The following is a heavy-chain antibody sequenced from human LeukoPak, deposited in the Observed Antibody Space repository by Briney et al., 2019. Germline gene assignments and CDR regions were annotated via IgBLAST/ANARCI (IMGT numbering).Heavy chain of an antibody. Sequence: GGSLRLSCAASRFTFSNYWMSWVRQAPGKGLEWVANIKQDGSEKYYVDSVKGRFTISRDNAKNSLYLQMNSLRAEDTAVYYCARPQYFYYMDVWGKGTTVTVSS. CDR1: RFTFSNYW. CDR3: ARPQYFYYMDV. V-gene: IGHV3-7*01. CDR2: IKQDGSEK. J-gene: IGHJ6*03.